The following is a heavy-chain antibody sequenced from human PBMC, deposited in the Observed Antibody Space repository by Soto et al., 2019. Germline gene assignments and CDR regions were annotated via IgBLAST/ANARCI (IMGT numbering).Heavy chain of an antibody. D-gene: IGHD3-22*01. CDR2: ISYDGSNK. J-gene: IGHJ4*02. Sequence: PGGSLRLSCAASGFTFSSYGMRWVRQAPGKGLEWVAVISYDGSNKYYADSVKGRFTISRDNSKNTLYLQMNSLRAEDTAVYYCAKDPNRGYYYDSSGYPGHWGQGTLVTVSS. CDR1: GFTFSSYG. CDR3: AKDPNRGYYYDSSGYPGH. V-gene: IGHV3-30*18.